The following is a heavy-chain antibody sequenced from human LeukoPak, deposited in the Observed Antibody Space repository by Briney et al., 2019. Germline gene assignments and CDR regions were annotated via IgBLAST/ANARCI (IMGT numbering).Heavy chain of an antibody. V-gene: IGHV4-39*07. CDR2: IYYSGST. CDR3: ARVNWADYTGYYYYYYYMDV. CDR1: GGSISSSSYY. Sequence: PSQTLSLTCTVSGGSISSSSYYWGWIRQPPGKGLEWIGSIYYSGSTYYNPSLKSRVTISVDTSKNQFSLKLSSVTAVDTAVYYCARVNWADYTGYYYYYYYMDVWGKGTTVTVSS. D-gene: IGHD4-11*01. J-gene: IGHJ6*03.